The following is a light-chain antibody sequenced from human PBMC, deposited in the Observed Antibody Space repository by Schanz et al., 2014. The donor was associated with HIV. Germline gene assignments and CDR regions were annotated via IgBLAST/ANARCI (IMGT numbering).Light chain of an antibody. V-gene: IGKV4-1*01. CDR2: WAS. J-gene: IGKJ2*01. Sequence: DIVLTQSPDSLAVSLGERATINCKSSQSVLYSSNNKDYLAWYQQKPGQPPKLLISWASSRQSGVPDRFTGSGSGTDLTLTISSLQAEDVAVYYCHQYYSSPQTFGQGTKLDIK. CDR1: QSVLYSSNNKDY. CDR3: HQYYSSPQT.